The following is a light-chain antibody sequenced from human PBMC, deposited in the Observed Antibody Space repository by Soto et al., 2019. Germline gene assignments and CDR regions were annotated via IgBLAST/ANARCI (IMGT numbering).Light chain of an antibody. Sequence: QSGLSHPRSASWTPGHRVTISCSGGISNIGSNPVYWHQHLPGTAPKLLVYRNNQRPSGVPDRFSDSKSGTSAFLAISGLRSEDEADYYCAAWDDRLSDYVFGTGTKVTVL. CDR1: ISNIGSNP. CDR3: AAWDDRLSDYV. CDR2: RNN. J-gene: IGLJ1*01. V-gene: IGLV1-47*01.